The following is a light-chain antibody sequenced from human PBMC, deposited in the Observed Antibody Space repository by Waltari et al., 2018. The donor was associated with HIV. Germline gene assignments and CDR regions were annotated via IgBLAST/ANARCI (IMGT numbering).Light chain of an antibody. Sequence: QSVLSQPPSASGTPGQRLTISCSASPAPNLARDDARWFRQVPGAAPRLLMYQTDQRPSWVTDRFSGSKSGTSASLVISGLRSEDEAHYYCAAWDDSLSGYVFGTGTKVIVL. J-gene: IGLJ1*01. CDR1: PAPNLARDD. V-gene: IGLV1-47*01. CDR3: AAWDDSLSGYV. CDR2: QTD.